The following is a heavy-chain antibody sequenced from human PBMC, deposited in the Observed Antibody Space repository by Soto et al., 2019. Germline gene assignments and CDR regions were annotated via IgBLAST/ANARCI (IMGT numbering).Heavy chain of an antibody. D-gene: IGHD3-10*01. V-gene: IGHV4-59*01. Sequence: PEETLSLTCTVAGGSISSYYWSWIRQPPGKGLEWIGYIYYSGSTNYNPSLKSRVTISVDTSKNQFSLKLSSVTAADTAVYYCAREERITMVRGVMPVWFDPWGQGTLVTVSS. CDR3: AREERITMVRGVMPVWFDP. CDR2: IYYSGST. J-gene: IGHJ5*02. CDR1: GGSISSYY.